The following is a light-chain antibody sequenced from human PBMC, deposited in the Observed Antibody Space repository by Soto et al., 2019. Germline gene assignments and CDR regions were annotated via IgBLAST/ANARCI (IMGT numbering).Light chain of an antibody. CDR3: QQSYSTLIFT. CDR1: QSISSY. CDR2: AAS. J-gene: IGKJ3*01. V-gene: IGKV1-39*01. Sequence: DIQMTQSPSSLSASVGDRVTITCRASQSISSYLSWYQQKPGKAPKLLIYAASSLQSGVPSRFGGSGSGTDFTLTISSLQPEDFATYYCQQSYSTLIFTFGPGTKVDIK.